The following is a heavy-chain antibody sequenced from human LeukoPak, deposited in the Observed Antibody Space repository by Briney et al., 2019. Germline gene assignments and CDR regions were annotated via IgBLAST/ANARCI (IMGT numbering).Heavy chain of an antibody. CDR3: ARGPRGATYYYDSSGYYYSHFDY. J-gene: IGHJ4*02. CDR1: GGSFSGYY. V-gene: IGHV4-34*01. CDR2: INHSGST. D-gene: IGHD3-22*01. Sequence: SETLSLTCAVYGGSFSGYYWSWIRQPPGKGLEWIGEINHSGSTNYNPSLESRVTISVDTSKNQFSLKLSSVTAADTAVYYCARGPRGATYYYDSSGYYYSHFDYWGQGTLVTVSS.